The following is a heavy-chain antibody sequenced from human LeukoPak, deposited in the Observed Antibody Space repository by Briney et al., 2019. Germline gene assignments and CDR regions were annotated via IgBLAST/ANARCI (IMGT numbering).Heavy chain of an antibody. CDR2: IKQDGSEK. J-gene: IGHJ4*02. D-gene: IGHD2-15*01. Sequence: PRGSLRLSCAASGFTFSSYWMSWVRQAPGKGLEWVANIKQDGSEKYYVDSVKGRFTISRDNAKSSLYLQMNSLRAEDTAVYYCARGRRGYCSGGSCYIYYFDYWGQGTLVTVSS. CDR1: GFTFSSYW. CDR3: ARGRRGYCSGGSCYIYYFDY. V-gene: IGHV3-7*01.